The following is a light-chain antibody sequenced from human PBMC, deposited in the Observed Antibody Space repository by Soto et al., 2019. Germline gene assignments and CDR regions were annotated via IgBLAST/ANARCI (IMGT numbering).Light chain of an antibody. CDR2: DVD. V-gene: IGLV2-11*01. CDR3: CSYGGSYTSAI. Sequence: QSALTQPRSVSGSPGQSITIACTGTSSDVGGYNYVSWYRHHPGKDPKLVLYDVDKRPSGVPDRFSGSKSGNTASMTISGLQPDDEADYYCCSYGGSYTSAIFGGGTKLTVL. CDR1: SSDVGGYNY. J-gene: IGLJ2*01.